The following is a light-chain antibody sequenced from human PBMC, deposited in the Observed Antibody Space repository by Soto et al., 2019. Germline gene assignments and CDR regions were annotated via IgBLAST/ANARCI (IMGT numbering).Light chain of an antibody. Sequence: DIQMAQSPSSLSASVGDRVTITCQASQDISNYLNWCQQKPGKAPKLLIYKASTLKSGVPSRFSGSGSGTEFTLTISSLQHDDFETYYCQHYNSYSEALGQGTKVDIK. CDR2: KAS. V-gene: IGKV1-5*03. CDR3: QHYNSYSEA. CDR1: QDISNY. J-gene: IGKJ1*01.